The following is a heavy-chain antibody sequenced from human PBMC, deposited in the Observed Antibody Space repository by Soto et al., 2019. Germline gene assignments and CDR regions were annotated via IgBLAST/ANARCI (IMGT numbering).Heavy chain of an antibody. V-gene: IGHV3-15*07. Sequence: EVQLVESGGGLVKPGGSLRLSCAASGFTFSNAWMNWVRQAPGKGLEWVGRIKSKTDGGTTDYAAPVKGRFAISRDDSKNTLYLQMNRLKTEDTAVYYCTTYGPAVPPLSYYYYYGMDVWGQGTTVTVSS. J-gene: IGHJ6*02. CDR3: TTYGPAVPPLSYYYYYGMDV. CDR2: IKSKTDGGTT. CDR1: GFTFSNAW. D-gene: IGHD2-2*01.